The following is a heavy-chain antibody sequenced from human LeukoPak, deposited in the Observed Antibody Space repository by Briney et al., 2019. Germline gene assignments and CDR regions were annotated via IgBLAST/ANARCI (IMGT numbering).Heavy chain of an antibody. CDR1: GFTFTSYG. J-gene: IGHJ4*02. V-gene: IGHV1-18*01. Sequence: ASVKVSCKASGFTFTSYGISWVRQAPGQGLEWMGWISAYNGNTYYAQKLKGRVTMTTDNSTSTAYMQLNSLRSDDTAVYYCARDKGDGSRSYRFDYWGQGTLVSVSS. CDR3: ARDKGDGSRSYRFDY. CDR2: ISAYNGNT. D-gene: IGHD3-10*01.